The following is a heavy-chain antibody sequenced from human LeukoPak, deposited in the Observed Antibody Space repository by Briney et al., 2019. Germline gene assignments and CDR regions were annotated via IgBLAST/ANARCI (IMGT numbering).Heavy chain of an antibody. J-gene: IGHJ3*02. D-gene: IGHD1-26*01. V-gene: IGHV3-21*01. CDR3: ARDGILGGSYIIEDAFDI. Sequence: GGSLRLSCAASGFTFSSYSMNWVRQAPGKGLEWVSSISSSSSYIYYADSVKGRFTISRDNAKNSLYLQMNSLRAEDTAVYYCARDGILGGSYIIEDAFDIWGQGTMVTVSS. CDR2: ISSSSSYI. CDR1: GFTFSSYS.